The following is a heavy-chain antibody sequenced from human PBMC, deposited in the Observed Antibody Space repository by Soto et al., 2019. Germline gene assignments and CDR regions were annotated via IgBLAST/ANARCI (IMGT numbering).Heavy chain of an antibody. J-gene: IGHJ4*02. V-gene: IGHV1-18*01. CDR3: ARNGGASSALDY. CDR1: GFDFTIYG. Sequence: HVQLMQSGAEMRKPGASVMVSCKTSGFDFTIYGISWVRQAPGQGLEWMGWIGVDSGSTDYAQKFQGRVTLTTDTSMTSAYMEMRRLRSDDTAVYYCARNGGASSALDYWGQGALVTVAS. CDR2: IGVDSGST. D-gene: IGHD3-16*01.